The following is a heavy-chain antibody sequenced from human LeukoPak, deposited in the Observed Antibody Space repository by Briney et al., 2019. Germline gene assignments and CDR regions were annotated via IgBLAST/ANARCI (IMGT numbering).Heavy chain of an antibody. CDR2: ISYSGDT. D-gene: IGHD3-22*01. V-gene: IGHV4-39*01. CDR3: ARQPHYYDTSAYYPSHFDY. J-gene: IGHJ4*02. CDR1: GGPITSNSHY. Sequence: SETLSPTCTVSGGPITSNSHYWGWIRQPPGKGLEWIGSISYSGDTHYNPSLKSRVTLSVDTSKSQFSLNLSSLTAADTAVFYCARQPHYYDTSAYYPSHFDYWGLGTLVTVAS.